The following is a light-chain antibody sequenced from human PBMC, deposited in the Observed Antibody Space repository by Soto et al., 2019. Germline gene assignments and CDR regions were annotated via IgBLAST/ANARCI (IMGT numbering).Light chain of an antibody. V-gene: IGKV1-9*01. J-gene: IGKJ3*01. CDR1: HGISIY. CDR3: HQLSSQPQLT. Sequence: IQLTQSPSSLSASVGDRVTITCRASHGISIYLDWYQQKPGKAPKLLIYAASTLQSGVPSRFSGSGSGTDFTLRISILQPEDFATSYCHQLSSQPQLTFGPGTKVDIK. CDR2: AAS.